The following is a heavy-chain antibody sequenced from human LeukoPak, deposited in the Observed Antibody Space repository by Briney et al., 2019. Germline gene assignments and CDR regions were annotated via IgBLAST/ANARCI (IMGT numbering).Heavy chain of an antibody. CDR3: ARGPFGVVDPFDP. CDR2: MNPNSGNT. D-gene: IGHD3-3*01. Sequence: ASVKVSCKAFGYTFTSYDINWVRQATGQGLEWMGWMNPNSGNTGYAQKFQGRVTITRNTSISTAYMELSSLRSEDTAVYYCARGPFGVVDPFDPWGQGTLVTVSS. J-gene: IGHJ5*02. CDR1: GYTFTSYD. V-gene: IGHV1-8*03.